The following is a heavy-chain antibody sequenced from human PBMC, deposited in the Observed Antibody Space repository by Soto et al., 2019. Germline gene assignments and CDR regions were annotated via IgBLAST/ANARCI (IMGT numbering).Heavy chain of an antibody. Sequence: SETLSLTCTVSGGSTSSDNYWSGIRQPPGKGLEWIGHIYYSGNTDYNPSLKSRLAISIDTSKNQFSLKLSSVTAADTAVYFCAREGGESSDGLYYFDSWGQGSLVTVSS. V-gene: IGHV4-30-4*01. CDR3: AREGGESSDGLYYFDS. CDR1: GGSTSSDNY. D-gene: IGHD3-16*01. CDR2: IYYSGNT. J-gene: IGHJ4*02.